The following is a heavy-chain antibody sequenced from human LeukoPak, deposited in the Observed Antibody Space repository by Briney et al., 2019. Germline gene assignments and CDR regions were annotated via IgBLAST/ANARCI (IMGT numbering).Heavy chain of an antibody. J-gene: IGHJ4*02. CDR2: IYTSGIT. V-gene: IGHV3-66*01. D-gene: IGHD1-26*01. CDR1: GFTVSSNF. Sequence: GRSLRLSCAVSGFTVSSNFMSWVRQAPGKGPEWVSVIYTSGITYYADSVRGRFTISRDNSKNALYLQMDSLTAEDTAVYYCAREDASGTYSFDYWGQGTLVTVSS. CDR3: AREDASGTYSFDY.